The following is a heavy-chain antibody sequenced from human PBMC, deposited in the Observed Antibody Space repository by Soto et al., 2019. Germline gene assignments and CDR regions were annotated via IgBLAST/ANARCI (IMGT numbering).Heavy chain of an antibody. Sequence: PGGSLRLSCAVSGFTFTNYNMNWVRQAPGKGLEWVSSISSSGRTIYYADSVKGRFTISRDNAKNSLFLQMNSLRAEDTAVYYCARTFFDSASFYIIQNFDYWGQGTLVTVSS. CDR3: ARTFFDSASFYIIQNFDY. V-gene: IGHV3-48*01. J-gene: IGHJ4*02. CDR1: GFTFTNYN. D-gene: IGHD3-9*01. CDR2: ISSSGRTI.